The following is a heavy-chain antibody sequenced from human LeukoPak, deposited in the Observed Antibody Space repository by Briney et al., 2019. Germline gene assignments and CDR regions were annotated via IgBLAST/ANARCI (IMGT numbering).Heavy chain of an antibody. CDR2: ISSSSSYI. D-gene: IGHD3-22*01. Sequence: GGPLRFSVEASGFPFIGYSINWFPQPPGKGLNGFSSISSSSSYIYYADSVKGRFTISRDNAKNSLYLQMNSLRAEDTAVYYCARAGYTVVITTLFDYWGQGTLVTVSS. V-gene: IGHV3-21*04. CDR1: GFPFIGYS. CDR3: ARAGYTVVITTLFDY. J-gene: IGHJ4*02.